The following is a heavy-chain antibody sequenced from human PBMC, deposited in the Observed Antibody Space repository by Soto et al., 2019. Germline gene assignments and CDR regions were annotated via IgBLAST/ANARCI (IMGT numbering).Heavy chain of an antibody. D-gene: IGHD5-12*01. CDR1: GFSLSNARMG. J-gene: IGHJ4*02. CDR2: IFSNDEK. CDR3: ARILFRRDGYNSDY. Sequence: QVTLKESGPGLVKPTETLTLTGTVSGFSLSNARMGVSWIRQPPGKALEWLAHIFSNDEKSYSTSLKSRLTISKGTSKSQVGLTMTNMDPVDTATYYCARILFRRDGYNSDYWGQGTLVTVS. V-gene: IGHV2-26*01.